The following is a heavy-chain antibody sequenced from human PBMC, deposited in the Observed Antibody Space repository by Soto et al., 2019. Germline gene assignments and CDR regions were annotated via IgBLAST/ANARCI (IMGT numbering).Heavy chain of an antibody. D-gene: IGHD1-26*01. CDR3: AAYSGSFYYGMDV. CDR1: GYSFTSYW. J-gene: IGHJ6*02. CDR2: IYPGDSDT. V-gene: IGHV5-51*01. Sequence: PGESLKISCKASGYSFTSYWIGWVRQMPGKGLEWMGIIYPGDSDTRYSPSFQGQVTISADKSISTAYLQWSSLKASDTAMYYCAAYSGSFYYGMDVWGQVTTVTVSS.